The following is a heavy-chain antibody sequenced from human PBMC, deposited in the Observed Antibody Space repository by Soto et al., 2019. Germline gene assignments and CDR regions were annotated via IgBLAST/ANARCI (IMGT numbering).Heavy chain of an antibody. V-gene: IGHV3-21*01. CDR3: ARDKVVAATFWFDP. CDR1: GFTFSSYS. CDR2: ISSSSSYI. J-gene: IGHJ5*02. Sequence: GGSLRLSCAASGFTFSSYSMNWVRQAPGKGLEWVSSISSSSSYIYYADSVKGRFTISRDNAKNSLYLQMNSLRAEDTAVYYCARDKVVAATFWFDPWGQGTLVTVSS. D-gene: IGHD2-15*01.